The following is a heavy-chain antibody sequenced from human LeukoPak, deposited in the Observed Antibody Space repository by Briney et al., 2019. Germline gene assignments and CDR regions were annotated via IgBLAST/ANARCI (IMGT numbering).Heavy chain of an antibody. Sequence: SETLSLTCSVSGGSISGYHWSWIRQPPGKGLERMGYIHYSGSTNYNPSLKSRVTISVDTSKNQFSLKLSSVTAADTAVYYCARVSGYCSTTSCRGIEYWGQGTLVTVS. CDR3: ARVSGYCSTTSCRGIEY. V-gene: IGHV4-59*01. CDR2: IHYSGST. J-gene: IGHJ4*02. CDR1: GGSISGYH. D-gene: IGHD2-2*01.